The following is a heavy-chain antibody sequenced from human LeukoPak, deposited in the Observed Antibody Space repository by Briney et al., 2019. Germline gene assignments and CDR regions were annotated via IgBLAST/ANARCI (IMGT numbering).Heavy chain of an antibody. CDR3: ASGFLGGYDSNFDY. J-gene: IGHJ4*02. CDR2: ISGYNGKT. V-gene: IGHV1-18*01. CDR1: GYTFNTYG. D-gene: IGHD5-12*01. Sequence: ASVKVSCKASGYTFNTYGITWVRQAPGQGLEWMGWISGYNGKTKYAQKLQDRVTMTTDTSTSTAYMELRSLRSDDTAVYYCASGFLGGYDSNFDYWGQGTLVTVSS.